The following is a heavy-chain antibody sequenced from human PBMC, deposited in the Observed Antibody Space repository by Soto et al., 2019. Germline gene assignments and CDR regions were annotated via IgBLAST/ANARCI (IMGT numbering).Heavy chain of an antibody. D-gene: IGHD3-10*01. Sequence: EVQLVESGGGLVQPGESLKLSCAASGFTFSRSAIHWVRQASGKGLEWVGRIRNRANSYATTYAASLEGRITISRDDSKDTAFLQMNSLILEDTAMYDCNTDLGELSGHYFDCWGQGTQVTVSA. CDR3: NTDLGELSGHYFDC. V-gene: IGHV3-73*02. J-gene: IGHJ4*02. CDR2: IRNRANSYAT. CDR1: GFTFSRSA.